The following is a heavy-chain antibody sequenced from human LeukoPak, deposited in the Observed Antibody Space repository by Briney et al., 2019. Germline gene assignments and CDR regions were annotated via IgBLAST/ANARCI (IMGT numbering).Heavy chain of an antibody. CDR3: ARVLGSSSSSYFDY. CDR1: GGTFSSYA. D-gene: IGHD6-6*01. Sequence: ASVKVSCKASGGTFSSYAISWARQAPGQGLEWMGGIIPIFDTANYAQKFQGRVTITADESTSTAYMELSSLRSEDTAVYYCARVLGSSSSSYFDYWGQGTLVTVSS. J-gene: IGHJ4*02. V-gene: IGHV1-69*13. CDR2: IIPIFDTA.